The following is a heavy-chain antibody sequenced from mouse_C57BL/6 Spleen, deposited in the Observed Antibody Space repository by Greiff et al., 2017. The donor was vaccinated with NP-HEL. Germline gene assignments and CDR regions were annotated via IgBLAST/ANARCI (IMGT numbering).Heavy chain of an antibody. CDR2: ISDGGSYT. CDR1: GFTFSSYA. D-gene: IGHD2-1*01. V-gene: IGHV5-4*01. CDR3: ARDPSTMAHGGPY. Sequence: EVMLVESGGGLVKPGGSLKLSCAASGFTFSSYAMSWVRQTPEKRLEWVATISDGGSYTYYPDNVKGRFTISRDNAKNNLYLQMSHLKSEDTAMYYCARDPSTMAHGGPYWGQGTLVTVSA. J-gene: IGHJ3*01.